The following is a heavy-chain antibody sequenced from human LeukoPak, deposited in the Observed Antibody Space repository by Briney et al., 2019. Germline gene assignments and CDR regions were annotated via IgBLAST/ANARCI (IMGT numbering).Heavy chain of an antibody. J-gene: IGHJ4*02. CDR1: GFTFSSYE. CDR2: ILNSGTTT. CDR3: ARDPPDY. V-gene: IGHV3-48*03. Sequence: GGSLRLSCAASGFTFSSYEMNRVRQAPGKGLEWVSYILNSGTTTYYADSVKGRFTISRDNAKNSLYLQMNSLRAEDTGAYYCARDPPDYWGQGILVTVSS.